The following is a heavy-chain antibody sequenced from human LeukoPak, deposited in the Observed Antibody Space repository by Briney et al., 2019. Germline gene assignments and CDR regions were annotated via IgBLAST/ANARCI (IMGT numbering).Heavy chain of an antibody. J-gene: IGHJ4*02. V-gene: IGHV1-46*01. Sequence: ASVKVSCKAFGYTFTSNYMHWVRQAPGQGPEWMGVINPSGGSTSYAQKFQGRVTMTRDTSTSTVYMELSSLRSEDTAVYYCARESIAAAGLDYWGQGTLVTVSS. D-gene: IGHD6-13*01. CDR1: GYTFTSNY. CDR2: INPSGGST. CDR3: ARESIAAAGLDY.